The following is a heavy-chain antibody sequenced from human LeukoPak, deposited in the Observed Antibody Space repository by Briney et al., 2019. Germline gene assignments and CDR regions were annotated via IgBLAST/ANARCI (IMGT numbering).Heavy chain of an antibody. CDR1: GGTFSSYA. J-gene: IGHJ6*03. D-gene: IGHD3-3*01. CDR2: IIPIFGTA. CDR3: ARVPPDFWSGSDMDV. Sequence: SVKVSCKASGGTFSSYAISWVRQAPGQGLEWMGGIIPIFGTANYAQKFQGRVTITADESTNTAYMELSSLRSEDTAVYYCARVPPDFWSGSDMDVWGKGTTVTVSS. V-gene: IGHV1-69*13.